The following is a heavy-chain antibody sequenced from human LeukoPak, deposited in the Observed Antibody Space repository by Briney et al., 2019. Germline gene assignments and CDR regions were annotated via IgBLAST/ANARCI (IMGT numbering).Heavy chain of an antibody. J-gene: IGHJ4*02. V-gene: IGHV3-23*01. CDR1: GFTFSSYA. D-gene: IGHD3-3*01. Sequence: GGSLRLSCAASGFTFSSYAMSWVRQAPGKGLEWVSTISDNGGTTHYADSVKGRFTISRDNSKNTLDLQMNSLRAEDTAVYYCAKLLWSAKTFDYWGQGTLVTVSS. CDR2: ISDNGGTT. CDR3: AKLLWSAKTFDY.